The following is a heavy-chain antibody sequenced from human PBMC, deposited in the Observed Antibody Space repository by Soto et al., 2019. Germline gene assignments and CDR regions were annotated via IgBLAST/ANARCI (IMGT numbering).Heavy chain of an antibody. CDR2: INPSGGST. D-gene: IGHD1-20*01. CDR1: GYTFTSYY. V-gene: IGHV1-46*01. CDR3: ATDLTLTGTPDY. Sequence: QVQLVQSGAEVKKPGASVKVSCKASGYTFTSYYMHWVRQAPGQGLEWMGIINPSGGSTSYAQKFQGRVTMTRDTSTSTVYMELSSLRSEDTAVYYCATDLTLTGTPDYWGQGTLVTVSS. J-gene: IGHJ4*02.